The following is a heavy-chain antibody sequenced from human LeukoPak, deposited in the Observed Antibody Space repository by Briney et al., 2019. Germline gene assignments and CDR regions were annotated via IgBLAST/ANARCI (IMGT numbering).Heavy chain of an antibody. CDR1: GGSISSYY. CDR2: IYYSGST. Sequence: SETLSLTCTVPGGSISSYYWSWIRQPPGKGLEWIGYIYYSGSTNYNPSLKSRVTISVDTSKNQFSLKLSSVTAAATAVYYCATGYSSSWYYYYYMDVWGKGTTVTVSS. D-gene: IGHD6-13*01. CDR3: ATGYSSSWYYYYYMDV. J-gene: IGHJ6*03. V-gene: IGHV4-59*01.